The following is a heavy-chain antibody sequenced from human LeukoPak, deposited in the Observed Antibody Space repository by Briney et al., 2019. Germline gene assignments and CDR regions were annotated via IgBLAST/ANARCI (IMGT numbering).Heavy chain of an antibody. J-gene: IGHJ4*02. Sequence: SETLYLTCTVSGGSISSSSYYWGWIRQPPGKGLEWIGSIYYSGSTYYNPSLKSRVTISVDTSKNQFSLELSSVTAADTAVYYCARVRRDGYIPFDYWGQGTLVTVSS. V-gene: IGHV4-39*01. D-gene: IGHD5-24*01. CDR3: ARVRRDGYIPFDY. CDR1: GGSISSSSYY. CDR2: IYYSGST.